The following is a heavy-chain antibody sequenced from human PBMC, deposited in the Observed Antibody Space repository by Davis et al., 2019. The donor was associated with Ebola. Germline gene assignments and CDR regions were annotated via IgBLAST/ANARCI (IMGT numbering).Heavy chain of an antibody. V-gene: IGHV4-39*01. J-gene: IGHJ4*02. CDR3: ARHWGYSGNFDY. D-gene: IGHD5-12*01. Sequence: MPGGSLRLSCSVSGGSISSTSYYWGWIRQPPGKGLEWIGSIYYSGSTNYNPSLKSRVTISVDTSKNQFSLKLSSVTAADTAVYCCARHWGYSGNFDYWGQGTLVTVSS. CDR1: GGSISSTSYY. CDR2: IYYSGST.